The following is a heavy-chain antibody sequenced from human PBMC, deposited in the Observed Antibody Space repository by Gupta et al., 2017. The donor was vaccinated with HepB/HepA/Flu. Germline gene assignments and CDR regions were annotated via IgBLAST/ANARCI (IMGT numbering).Heavy chain of an antibody. CDR1: GFTFSSYA. CDR2: ISGSGSRK. D-gene: IGHD3-3*01. Sequence: EVQLLESGGGLVQPGGSLRLSCAASGFTFSSYAMSWVRQAPGKGLEWVSGISGSGSRKYYTDAVKGRFTISRDNSKNTLYLQMNSLRAEDTAVYYCAKDGTATVGYYFQHWGQGTLVTVSS. J-gene: IGHJ1*01. CDR3: AKDGTATVGYYFQH. V-gene: IGHV3-23*01.